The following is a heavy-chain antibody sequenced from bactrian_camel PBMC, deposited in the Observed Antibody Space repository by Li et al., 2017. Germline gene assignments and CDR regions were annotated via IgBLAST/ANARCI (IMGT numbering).Heavy chain of an antibody. CDR1: GFTFSNYV. J-gene: IGHJ6*01. Sequence: QLVESGGGLVQPGGSVRLSCAASGFTFSNYVLSWVRQAPGKGLEWVSGIYSDGSATYYQDSVKGRFTISRDNAKNTLYLQMNSLKSEDTALYYCATGNGVGVQDDYYGAWAWITDFGYWGQGTQVTVS. D-gene: IGHD2*01. V-gene: IGHV3S6*01. CDR3: ATGNGVGVQDDYYGAWAWITDFGY. CDR2: IYSDGSAT.